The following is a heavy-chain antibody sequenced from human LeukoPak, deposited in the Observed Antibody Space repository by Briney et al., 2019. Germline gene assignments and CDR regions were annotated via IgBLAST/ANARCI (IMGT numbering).Heavy chain of an antibody. V-gene: IGHV4-59*01. J-gene: IGHJ3*02. Sequence: PSQTLSLTCAVSGDSFSSNYWSWIRQSPGRGLEWVGYISHIGRTNYNPSLKSRVTISIDTSKNQFSLKLRSVTAADTAVYYWARDLVTVTRGFDIWGEGTMVSASS. D-gene: IGHD4-17*01. CDR3: ARDLVTVTRGFDI. CDR1: GDSFSSNY. CDR2: ISHIGRT.